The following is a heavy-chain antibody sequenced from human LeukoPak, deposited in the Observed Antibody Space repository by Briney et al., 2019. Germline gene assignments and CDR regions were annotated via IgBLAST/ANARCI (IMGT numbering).Heavy chain of an antibody. CDR3: AKEGTASKPSDLDS. J-gene: IGHJ4*02. D-gene: IGHD1/OR15-1a*01. V-gene: IGHV3-30*02. CDR1: GFIFSDYG. Sequence: TGGSLRLSCAASGFIFSDYGMHWVRQAQGKGLGWVAFIRYDGSNEYYLDSVKGRFTISRDTSRNTVYLQMNSLKTEETGVYYCAKEGTASKPSDLDSWGQGTLVTVSS. CDR2: IRYDGSNE.